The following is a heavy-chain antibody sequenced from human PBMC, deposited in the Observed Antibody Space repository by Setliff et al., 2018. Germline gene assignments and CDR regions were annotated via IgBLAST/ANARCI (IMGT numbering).Heavy chain of an antibody. Sequence: ASVKVSCKASGYTFTDYYMHWVQQAPGKGLEWMGRVDPEDGETISAEKFQGRVTITADTSTDTAYLELSSLRSEDTAVYYCATLSKYPYGSGSYMGIRWFDPWGQGTRVTVSS. J-gene: IGHJ5*02. D-gene: IGHD3-10*01. CDR2: VDPEDGET. CDR3: ATLSKYPYGSGSYMGIRWFDP. CDR1: GYTFTDYY. V-gene: IGHV1-69-2*01.